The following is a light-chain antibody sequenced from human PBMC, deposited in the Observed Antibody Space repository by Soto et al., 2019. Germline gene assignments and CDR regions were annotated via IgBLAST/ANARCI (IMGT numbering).Light chain of an antibody. Sequence: EIVLTQSPGTLSLSPGERATLSCRASQSVSNIYLAWYQQKPGQAPRLLLYVASNRATGIPDRFSGSGSGTDFTLTISRLEPEDFAVYYCQQYGSLPRTFGQRTRLEIK. CDR3: QQYGSLPRT. CDR1: QSVSNIY. J-gene: IGKJ5*01. V-gene: IGKV3-20*01. CDR2: VAS.